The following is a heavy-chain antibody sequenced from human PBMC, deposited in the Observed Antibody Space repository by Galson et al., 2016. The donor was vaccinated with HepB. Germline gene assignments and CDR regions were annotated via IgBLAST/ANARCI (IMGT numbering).Heavy chain of an antibody. CDR3: ARDGGYRSRFLEWQFSV. CDR2: IWNDGRNQ. Sequence: SLRLSCAASGFSLGTYGMHWVRQAPGKGLEWVAVIWNDGRNQYYADSVKGRFTISGDNSKNTLYVQMNSLRAEDTAVYYCARDGGYRSRFLEWQFSVWGQGTLVTVSS. CDR1: GFSLGTYG. V-gene: IGHV3-33*01. D-gene: IGHD3-3*01. J-gene: IGHJ4*02.